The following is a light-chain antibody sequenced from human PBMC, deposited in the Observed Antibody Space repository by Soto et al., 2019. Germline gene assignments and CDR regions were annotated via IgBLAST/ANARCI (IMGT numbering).Light chain of an antibody. CDR3: QQYNNYWT. V-gene: IGKV1-5*03. CDR1: QSISSR. Sequence: DIQMTQSPSTLSASVGDRVTITCRASQSISSRLAWYQQKPGEAPKLLIYKASSLESGVPSRFSGSEFGTEFTLTISSLQPDDFPTYYCQQYNNYWTFGQGTKVEIK. J-gene: IGKJ1*01. CDR2: KAS.